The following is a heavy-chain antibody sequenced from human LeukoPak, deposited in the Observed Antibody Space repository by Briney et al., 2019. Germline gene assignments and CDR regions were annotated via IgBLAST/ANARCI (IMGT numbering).Heavy chain of an antibody. Sequence: PGRSLRLSCAASGFAFSSYGMHWVRQAPGKGLEWVAVIWYDGSNKYYADSVKGRFTISRDNSKNTLYLQMNSLRAEDTAVYYCAKDLSYDSSGYDYWGQRTLVTVSS. CDR3: AKDLSYDSSGYDY. V-gene: IGHV3-33*06. J-gene: IGHJ4*02. CDR2: IWYDGSNK. D-gene: IGHD3-22*01. CDR1: GFAFSSYG.